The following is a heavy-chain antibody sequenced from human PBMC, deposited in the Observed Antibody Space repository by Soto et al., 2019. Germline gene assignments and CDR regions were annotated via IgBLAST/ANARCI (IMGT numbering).Heavy chain of an antibody. CDR2: IYYSGSA. CDR1: GGSISSGGYY. Sequence: SETLSLTCTVAGGSISSGGYYWSWIRQHPGKGLEWIGYIYYSGSAYYNPSLKSRVTISVDTSKNQFSLKLSSVTAADTAVYYCARRTNYYDSSGYYYAFDYWGQGTLVTVSS. V-gene: IGHV4-31*03. J-gene: IGHJ4*02. D-gene: IGHD3-22*01. CDR3: ARRTNYYDSSGYYYAFDY.